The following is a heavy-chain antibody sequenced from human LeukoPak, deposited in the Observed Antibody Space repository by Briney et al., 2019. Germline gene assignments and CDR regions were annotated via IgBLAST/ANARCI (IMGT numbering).Heavy chain of an antibody. CDR1: GYTFTNYW. Sequence: GESLKISCKGSGYTFTNYWIGWVRQAPGKGLEWVSAITGSGGRTYYADSVKGRFTISRDNSKNTLYLQMNSLRAEDTAIYYCAKEYTGTFSPFPSYFDNWGQGTLVTVSS. D-gene: IGHD1-26*01. V-gene: IGHV3-23*01. CDR3: AKEYTGTFSPFPSYFDN. CDR2: ITGSGGRT. J-gene: IGHJ4*02.